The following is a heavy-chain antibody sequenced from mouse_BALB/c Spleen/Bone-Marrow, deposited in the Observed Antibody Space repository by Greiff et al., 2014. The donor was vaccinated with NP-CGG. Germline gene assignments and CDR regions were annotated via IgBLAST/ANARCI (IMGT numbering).Heavy chain of an antibody. Sequence: DVKLVESGGGLVQPGGSLRLSCATSGFTFTDYYMSWARQPPGKALEWLGFIRNKANGYTTEYSASVKGRFTISRDNSQSILYLQMNTLRAEDSATFYCARDINYRIYWCFDVWGAGTTVTVSS. D-gene: IGHD1-3*01. CDR2: IRNKANGYTT. CDR3: ARDINYRIYWCFDV. J-gene: IGHJ1*01. CDR1: GFTFTDYY. V-gene: IGHV7-3*02.